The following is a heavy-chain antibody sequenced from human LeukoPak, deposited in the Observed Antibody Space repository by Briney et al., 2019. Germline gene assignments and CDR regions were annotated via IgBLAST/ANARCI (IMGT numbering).Heavy chain of an antibody. CDR3: ARADYDYVWGSYRQYYFDY. Sequence: ASVKVSCKASGYTFTSYAISWVRQAPGQGLEWMGWISAYNGNTHYAQKVQDRVTMTRDTSISTAYMELSRLRSDDMAVYYCARADYDYVWGSYRQYYFDYWGQGTLVTVSS. D-gene: IGHD3-16*02. V-gene: IGHV1-18*03. J-gene: IGHJ4*02. CDR1: GYTFTSYA. CDR2: ISAYNGNT.